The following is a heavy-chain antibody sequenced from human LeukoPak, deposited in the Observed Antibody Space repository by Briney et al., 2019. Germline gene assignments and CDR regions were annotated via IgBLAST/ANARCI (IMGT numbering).Heavy chain of an antibody. CDR3: ARDKTGYSSRLSDY. J-gene: IGHJ4*02. V-gene: IGHV1-18*01. CDR1: GYTFTSYG. D-gene: IGHD6-13*01. Sequence: ASVKVSCKASGYTFTSYGISWVRQAPGQGLEWMGWISAYNGNTNYAQKLQGRVTMTTDTSTSTAYMEPRSLRSDDTAVYYCARDKTGYSSRLSDYWGQGTLVTVSS. CDR2: ISAYNGNT.